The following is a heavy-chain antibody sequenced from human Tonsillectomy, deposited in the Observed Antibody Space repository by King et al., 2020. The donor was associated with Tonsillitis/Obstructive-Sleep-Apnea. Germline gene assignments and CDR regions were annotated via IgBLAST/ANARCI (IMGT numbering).Heavy chain of an antibody. D-gene: IGHD2-2*01. CDR2: IYPGDSDT. CDR1: GYSFASFR. CDR3: ARHWGGVVTTAAMVDY. V-gene: IGHV5-51*01. Sequence: QLVQSGAEVKKPGESLKISCKGSGYSFASFRIGRVRQMPGKGLEWMGIIYPGDSDTRYSPSFQGQVTISADKSIRTAYLQWSSLKASDTAMYYCARHWGGVVTTAAMVDYWGQGTLVTVSS. J-gene: IGHJ4*02.